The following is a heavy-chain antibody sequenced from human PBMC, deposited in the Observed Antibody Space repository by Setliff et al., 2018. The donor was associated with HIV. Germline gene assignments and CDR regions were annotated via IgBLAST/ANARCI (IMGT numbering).Heavy chain of an antibody. V-gene: IGHV4-4*08. D-gene: IGHD6-19*01. CDR3: ARHGDSSGWYGAVYYGIDA. Sequence: SETLSLTCTVSGGSISSYDWSWIRQPPGKELEWSGNIYSSGSTNYNNPSLKSRVTISVDTSKNQFSLKVNSVTAADTAVYYCARHGDSSGWYGAVYYGIDAWGQGTTVTVSS. J-gene: IGHJ6*02. CDR1: GGSISSYD. CDR2: IYSSGST.